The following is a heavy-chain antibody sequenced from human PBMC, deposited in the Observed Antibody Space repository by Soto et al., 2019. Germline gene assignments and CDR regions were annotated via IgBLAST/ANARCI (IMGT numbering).Heavy chain of an antibody. CDR1: GFTFDDYA. Sequence: GGSLRLSCAASGFTFDDYAMHWVRQAPGKGLEWVSGISWNSGSIGYADSVKGRFTISRDNAKNSLYLQMNSLRAEDTALYYCAKDSPPYDCSGGSCYLPYYYYYMDVWGKGTTVTVSS. D-gene: IGHD2-15*01. CDR2: ISWNSGSI. J-gene: IGHJ6*03. V-gene: IGHV3-9*01. CDR3: AKDSPPYDCSGGSCYLPYYYYYMDV.